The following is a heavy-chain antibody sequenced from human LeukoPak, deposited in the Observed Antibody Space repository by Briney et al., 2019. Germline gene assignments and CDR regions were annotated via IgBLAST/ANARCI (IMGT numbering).Heavy chain of an antibody. D-gene: IGHD1-26*01. CDR3: ASEGGSYPASLTN. J-gene: IGHJ4*02. Sequence: ASETLSLTCTVSGGSISSYYWSWIRQPPGKGLEWIGYIYYSGSTNYNPSLKSRVTISVDTSKNQFSLKLSSVTAADTAVYYCASEGGSYPASLTNWGQGTLVTVSS. V-gene: IGHV4-59*01. CDR2: IYYSGST. CDR1: GGSISSYY.